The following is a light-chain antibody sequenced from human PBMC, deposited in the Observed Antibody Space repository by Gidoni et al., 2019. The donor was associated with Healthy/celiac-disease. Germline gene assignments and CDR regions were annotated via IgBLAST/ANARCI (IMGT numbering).Light chain of an antibody. CDR3: MQGTHWPWT. J-gene: IGKJ1*01. Sequence: DVVMTQSPHSLPVTLGQPASISCRSNQSLVYSDGNTYLNWFQQRPGQSPRRLIYKVSNRDSGVPDRFSGSGSGTDFTLKISRVEAEDVGVYYCMQGTHWPWTFGQGTKVEIK. CDR2: KVS. CDR1: QSLVYSDGNTY. V-gene: IGKV2-30*01.